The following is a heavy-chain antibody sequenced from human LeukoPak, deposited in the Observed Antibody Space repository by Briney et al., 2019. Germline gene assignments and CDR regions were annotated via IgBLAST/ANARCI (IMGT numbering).Heavy chain of an antibody. CDR1: GFTFINYW. V-gene: IGHV3-74*01. J-gene: IGHJ4*02. D-gene: IGHD4-17*01. CDR2: VNSDGSAT. CDR3: AREDYGDYFDY. Sequence: PGGSLRLSCAASGFTFINYWMHWVRQAPGKGLVWVSRVNSDGSATRYADSVKGRFTISRDNAKNTLYLQMHSLRAEDTAVYYCAREDYGDYFDYWGQGTLVTVSS.